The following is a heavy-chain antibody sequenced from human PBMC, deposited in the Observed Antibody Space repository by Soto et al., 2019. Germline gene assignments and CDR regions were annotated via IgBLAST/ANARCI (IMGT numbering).Heavy chain of an antibody. CDR1: GGSISSGDYY. D-gene: IGHD1-26*01. J-gene: IGHJ4*02. CDR3: AREGGIVGATTVDY. CDR2: INYSGST. V-gene: IGHV4-30-4*01. Sequence: QVQLQESGPGLVKPSQTLSLTCTVSGGSISSGDYYWSWIRQPPGKGLEWIGYINYSGSTYYNPSLKSRVTKSVDTSKNQFSLKLSSVTAAATAVYYCAREGGIVGATTVDYWGQGTLVTVSS.